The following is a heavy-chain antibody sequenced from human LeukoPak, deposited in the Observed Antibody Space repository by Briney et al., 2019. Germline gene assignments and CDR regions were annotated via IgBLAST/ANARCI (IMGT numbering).Heavy chain of an antibody. J-gene: IGHJ2*01. CDR2: IKSDGSST. V-gene: IGHV3-74*01. Sequence: GGSLRLSCAASGFTFSSYWMHWVRQAPGKGLVWVSRIKSDGSSTNYAGSVKGRSTISRDNAKNTLYLQMNSLRAEDTAVYYCTKVGDYGGNWAWYFDLWGRGTLVTVSS. CDR3: TKVGDYGGNWAWYFDL. D-gene: IGHD4-23*01. CDR1: GFTFSSYW.